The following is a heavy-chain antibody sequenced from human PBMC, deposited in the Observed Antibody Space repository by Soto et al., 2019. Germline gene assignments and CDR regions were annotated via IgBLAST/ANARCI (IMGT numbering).Heavy chain of an antibody. CDR1: GGSISSGDYY. Sequence: SETLSLTCTVSGGSISSGDYYWSWIRQPPGKGLEWIGYIYYGGSTYYNPSLKSRVTISVDTSKNQFSLKLSSVTAADTAVYYCARPAYGSGSYYNVDYWGQGTLVTVSS. CDR3: ARPAYGSGSYYNVDY. D-gene: IGHD3-10*01. V-gene: IGHV4-30-4*01. CDR2: IYYGGST. J-gene: IGHJ4*02.